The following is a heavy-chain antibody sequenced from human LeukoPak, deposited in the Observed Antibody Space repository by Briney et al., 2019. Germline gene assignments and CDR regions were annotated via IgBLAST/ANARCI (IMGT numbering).Heavy chain of an antibody. CDR1: GFTFSNYW. J-gene: IGHJ3*02. V-gene: IGHV3-7*02. Sequence: GGSLRLSCPASGFTFSNYWMTWVRQAPGKGLEWVANIKQDGSKKNYVDSVKGRFTISRDNAENSLYLHMNSLRAEGMAVYYCARVPYYDFWSGYTLDIWGQGTMVTVSS. D-gene: IGHD3-3*01. CDR3: ARVPYYDFWSGYTLDI. CDR2: IKQDGSKK.